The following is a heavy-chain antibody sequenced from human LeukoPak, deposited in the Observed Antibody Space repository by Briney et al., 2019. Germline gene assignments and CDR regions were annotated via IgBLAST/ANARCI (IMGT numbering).Heavy chain of an antibody. J-gene: IGHJ3*01. Sequence: ASVKVSCKASGYTFTSYDINWVRQATGQGLEWMGRMNPNSGNTGYAQKFQGRVTMTRNTSISTAYMELSSLRSEDTAVYYCARGGDGYNSLFHSFDLWGHGTMVTVSS. D-gene: IGHD5-24*01. CDR2: MNPNSGNT. CDR3: ARGGDGYNSLFHSFDL. CDR1: GYTFTSYD. V-gene: IGHV1-8*01.